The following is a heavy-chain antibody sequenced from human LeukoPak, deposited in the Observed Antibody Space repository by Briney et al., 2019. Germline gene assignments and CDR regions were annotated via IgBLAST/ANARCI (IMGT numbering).Heavy chain of an antibody. Sequence: SETLSLTCTVSGGSISSSSYYWGWIRQPPGKGLEGIGSIYYSGSTYYDPSLKSRVTISVAPSKNQFSLKLSSVTAAATAVYYCARDVLWFGESHRFDPWGQGTLVTVSS. J-gene: IGHJ5*02. CDR1: GGSISSSSYY. D-gene: IGHD3-10*01. CDR2: IYYSGST. V-gene: IGHV4-39*07. CDR3: ARDVLWFGESHRFDP.